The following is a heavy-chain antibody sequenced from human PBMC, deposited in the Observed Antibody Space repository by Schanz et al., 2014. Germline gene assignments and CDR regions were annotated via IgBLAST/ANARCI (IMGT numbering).Heavy chain of an antibody. J-gene: IGHJ4*02. CDR1: GASISDDY. V-gene: IGHV4-59*01. Sequence: QVQLQESGPGLVKPSETLSLTCTVSGASISDDYWGWIRQPPGKGLEWLGYIYYSGTSNYSPSLRSRVSISADLSRNQISLKLSSVTAADTAVYYCTTYDAGYLHYWGQGTLVTVSS. CDR2: IYYSGTS. CDR3: TTYDAGYLHY. D-gene: IGHD3-22*01.